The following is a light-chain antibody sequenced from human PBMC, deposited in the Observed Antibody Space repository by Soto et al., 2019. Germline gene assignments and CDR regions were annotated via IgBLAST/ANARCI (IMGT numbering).Light chain of an antibody. CDR1: SSDVGGYNY. Sequence: QSVLTQPASVSESPGQSITISCTGTSSDVGGYNYVSWFQQHPGKAPKLLMYRNDVRPSGVPDRITGSKSGTSASLAISGLRSEDEADYYCAVWDSSLNGVAFGGGTKVTVL. J-gene: IGLJ2*01. CDR2: RND. CDR3: AVWDSSLNGVA. V-gene: IGLV2-14*01.